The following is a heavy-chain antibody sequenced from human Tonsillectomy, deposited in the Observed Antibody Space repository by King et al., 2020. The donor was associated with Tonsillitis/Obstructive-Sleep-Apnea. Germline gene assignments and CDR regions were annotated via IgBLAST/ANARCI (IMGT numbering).Heavy chain of an antibody. CDR2: ISAYNGNT. J-gene: IGHJ4*02. V-gene: IGHV1-18*01. CDR3: ARYEPWWASSTNPALDY. Sequence: HVQLVESGAEVKKPGASVKVSCKASGYTFTSYGISWVRQAPGQGLEWMGWISAYNGNTNYAQKLQGRVTMTTDTSTSTAYMELMSLRSDVTAVYYCARYEPWWASSTNPALDYWGQGTLVTVSS. CDR1: GYTFTSYG. D-gene: IGHD6-13*01.